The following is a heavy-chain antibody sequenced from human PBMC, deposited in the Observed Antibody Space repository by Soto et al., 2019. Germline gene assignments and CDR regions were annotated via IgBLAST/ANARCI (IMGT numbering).Heavy chain of an antibody. CDR2: ISYDGSNK. J-gene: IGHJ4*02. CDR3: ARDVGTTVTTFIDS. V-gene: IGHV3-30-3*01. CDR1: GFTFSSYA. Sequence: QVQLVESGGGVVQPGRSLRLSCAASGFTFSSYAMNWVRQAPGKGLEWVAVISYDGSNKYYADSVKGRFTISRDNYKNTLYLQMNSLRAEDTAVYYCARDVGTTVTTFIDSWGQGTLVTVSS. D-gene: IGHD4-17*01.